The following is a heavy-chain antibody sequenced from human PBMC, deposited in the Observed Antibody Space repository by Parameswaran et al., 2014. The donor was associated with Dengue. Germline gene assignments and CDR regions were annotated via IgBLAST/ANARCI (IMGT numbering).Heavy chain of an antibody. V-gene: IGHV4-31*02. J-gene: IGHJ5*02. CDR3: ARAGLGNWFDT. D-gene: IGHD7-27*01. Sequence: IRQPPGKGLEWIGYIYYSGSTYYNPSLKSRVTISVDTSKNQFSLKLTSVTAADTAVYYCARAGLGNWFDTWGQGTLVTVSS. CDR2: IYYSGST.